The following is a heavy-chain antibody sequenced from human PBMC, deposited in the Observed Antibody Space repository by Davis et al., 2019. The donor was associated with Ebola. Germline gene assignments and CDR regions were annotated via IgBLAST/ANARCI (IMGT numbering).Heavy chain of an antibody. CDR1: GYSINRGFT. CDR3: ARDYVY. V-gene: IGHV4-38-2*02. Sequence: GSLRLSCTVSGYSINRGFTWGWIRQPPGKGLEWIGSIYHSGSTNYRPSLKSRVTISADTSKNQFSLRLRSVTAADTAVYYCARDYVYWGQGTLVTVSS. D-gene: IGHD1-14*01. J-gene: IGHJ4*02. CDR2: IYHSGST.